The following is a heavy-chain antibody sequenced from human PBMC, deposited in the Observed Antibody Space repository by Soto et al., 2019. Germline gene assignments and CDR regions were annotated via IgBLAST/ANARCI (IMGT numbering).Heavy chain of an antibody. Sequence: GGSLRLSCAASGFTFSSYAMSWVRQAPGKGLEWVSAISGSGGSTYYADSVKGRFTISRDNSKNTLYLQMNSLRAEDTAVYYCAKAGQIAARPYYYGMDVWGQGTTVTVSS. CDR1: GFTFSSYA. CDR2: ISGSGGST. J-gene: IGHJ6*02. CDR3: AKAGQIAARPYYYGMDV. V-gene: IGHV3-23*01. D-gene: IGHD6-6*01.